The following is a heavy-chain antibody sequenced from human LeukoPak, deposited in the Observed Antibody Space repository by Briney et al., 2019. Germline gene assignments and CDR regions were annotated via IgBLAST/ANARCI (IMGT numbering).Heavy chain of an antibody. Sequence: PSETLSLTCAVSGGSFSGYYWSWVRQPPGKGLEWIGEINHSGSTNYNPSLKSRVTISVDTSKNQFSLKLSSATAADTAVYYCASSPVGATDYWGQGTLVTVSS. J-gene: IGHJ4*02. CDR2: INHSGST. CDR3: ASSPVGATDY. CDR1: GGSFSGYY. D-gene: IGHD1-26*01. V-gene: IGHV4-34*01.